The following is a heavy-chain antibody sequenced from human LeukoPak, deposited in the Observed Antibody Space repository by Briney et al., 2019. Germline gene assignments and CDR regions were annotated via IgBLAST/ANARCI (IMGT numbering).Heavy chain of an antibody. Sequence: GGSLRLSCAASGFTFSDYYMSWIRQAPGKGLEWVSYISSSSSYTNYADSVKGRSTISRDNAKNSLYLQMNSLRAEDTAVYYCARVSLNYDILTGYFPSRYYYGMDVWGKGTTVTVSS. D-gene: IGHD3-9*01. CDR3: ARVSLNYDILTGYFPSRYYYGMDV. V-gene: IGHV3-11*06. CDR1: GFTFSDYY. J-gene: IGHJ6*04. CDR2: ISSSSSYT.